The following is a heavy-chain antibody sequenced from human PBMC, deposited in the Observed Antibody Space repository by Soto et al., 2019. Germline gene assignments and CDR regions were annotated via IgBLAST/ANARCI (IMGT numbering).Heavy chain of an antibody. V-gene: IGHV1-18*01. CDR3: ARGGQYSSSSFDY. CDR2: ISDYNGNT. Sequence: QVQLVQSGAEVKKPGASVKVSCKASGYTFTSYGISWVRQAPGQGLEWMGWISDYNGNTNYAQKLQGRVTKNTDKATSKAHVELRGLRFVDTPVDSCARGGQYSSSSFDYWGQGILGNVSS. J-gene: IGHJ4*02. D-gene: IGHD6-19*01. CDR1: GYTFTSYG.